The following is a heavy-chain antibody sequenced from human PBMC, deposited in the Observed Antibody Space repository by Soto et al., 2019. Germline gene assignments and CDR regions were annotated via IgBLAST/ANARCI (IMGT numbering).Heavy chain of an antibody. CDR1: GHYLSNRFDY. CDR2: IYHSGST. V-gene: IGHV4-38-2*02. J-gene: IGHJ4*02. Sequence: SVTQSLTCSVSGHYLSNRFDYWGWIRPSPGKGLEWIGSIYHSGSTYYNPSLKSRVTMSVDTSKNQFSLQLDSVTAADTAVYYCTRYGYSYSARLFDYWGQGTWVTVSS. CDR3: TRYGYSYSARLFDY. D-gene: IGHD5-18*01.